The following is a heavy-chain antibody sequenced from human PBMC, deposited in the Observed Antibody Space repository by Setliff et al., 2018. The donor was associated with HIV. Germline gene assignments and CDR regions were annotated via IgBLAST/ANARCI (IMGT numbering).Heavy chain of an antibody. Sequence: GESLKISCVASGYSFTNKWIGWVRQTPGKGLEWMGIIYPGDSQTKYNPSFQGQVTISVDKSLRTAYLQWSSLKASDSAMYYCARPRGNDYAGSGFDNWGQGTLVTVSS. CDR1: GYSFTNKW. V-gene: IGHV5-51*01. CDR2: IYPGDSQT. J-gene: IGHJ4*02. CDR3: ARPRGNDYAGSGFDN. D-gene: IGHD2-2*01.